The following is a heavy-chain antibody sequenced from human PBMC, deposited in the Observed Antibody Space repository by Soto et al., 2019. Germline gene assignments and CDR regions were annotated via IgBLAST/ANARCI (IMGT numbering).Heavy chain of an antibody. CDR1: GYTLSEVA. D-gene: IGHD2-2*01. J-gene: IGHJ5*02. CDR2: FDPENDDT. Sequence: ASVKVSCKVSGYTLSEVAIHWVRQTPGQGLEWIGGFDPENDDTSYAQNFQGRVTLTEDTSTDTAYLELSGLRSEDTAIYYCTIAAYCSGATCYSGYNWFHPWGQGSMVTVYS. CDR3: TIAAYCSGATCYSGYNWFHP. V-gene: IGHV1-24*01.